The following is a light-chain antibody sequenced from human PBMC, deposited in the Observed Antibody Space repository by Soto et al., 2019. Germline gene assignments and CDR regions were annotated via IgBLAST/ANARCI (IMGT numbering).Light chain of an antibody. CDR3: QQCRNWPLT. Sequence: IVMTQAPARLSVFPGEGASLSWKGSQNVYNNLAWYQQRPGQPPRLLIYDASTRATGISARFSGSGYGTEFTLTISSLQSEDFAVYFCQQCRNWPLTFGGGTKVDIK. V-gene: IGKV3-15*01. J-gene: IGKJ4*01. CDR1: QNVYNN. CDR2: DAS.